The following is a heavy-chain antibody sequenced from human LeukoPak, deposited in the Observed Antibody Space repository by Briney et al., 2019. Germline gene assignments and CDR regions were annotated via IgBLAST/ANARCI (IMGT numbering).Heavy chain of an antibody. CDR3: ARDAGFVARYSYGLEALGWFDP. CDR2: INHSGST. V-gene: IGHV4-34*01. CDR1: GGSFSGYY. Sequence: PSETLSLTCAVYGGSFSGYYWSWIRQPPGKGLEWIGEINHSGSTNYNPSLKSRVTISVDTSKNQFSLKLTSVTAADTAVYYCARDAGFVARYSYGLEALGWFDPWGQGTLVTVSS. D-gene: IGHD5-18*01. J-gene: IGHJ5*02.